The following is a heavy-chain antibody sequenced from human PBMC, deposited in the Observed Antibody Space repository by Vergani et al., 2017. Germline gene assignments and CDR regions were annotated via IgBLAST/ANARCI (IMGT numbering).Heavy chain of an antibody. V-gene: IGHV4-39*01. Sequence: QLHLQESGPGLVKPSETLSLTCTVSGGSITRSSYYWGWIRQPPGKGLEWIGNIYHSGGAYYNPSLKGRVTTSVDTSKNQFSLEVTSVTAADTAVYYCASVTHSGQRADRWGQGILVTVTS. CDR3: ASVTHSGQRADR. CDR1: GGSITRSSYY. D-gene: IGHD6-19*01. CDR2: IYHSGGA. J-gene: IGHJ5*02.